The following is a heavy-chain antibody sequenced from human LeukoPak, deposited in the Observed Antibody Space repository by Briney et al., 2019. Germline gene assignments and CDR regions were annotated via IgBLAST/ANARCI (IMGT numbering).Heavy chain of an antibody. Sequence: GRSLRLSCAASGFTFSSYGMHWVLQAPGKGLEWVAVISYDGSNKYYADSVKGRFTLSRDNSKNTLYLQMNSLTTEDTAVYYCAKDQGTGFSDFDYWGQGTLVTVSS. CDR2: ISYDGSNK. CDR1: GFTFSSYG. CDR3: AKDQGTGFSDFDY. D-gene: IGHD6-19*01. V-gene: IGHV3-30*18. J-gene: IGHJ4*02.